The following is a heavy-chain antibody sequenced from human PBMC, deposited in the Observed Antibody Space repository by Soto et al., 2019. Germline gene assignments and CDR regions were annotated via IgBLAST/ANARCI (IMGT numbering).Heavy chain of an antibody. D-gene: IGHD3-22*01. CDR1: GGSISTYF. CDR3: ARGVGYYYDSSGYRGYWNAFDI. J-gene: IGHJ3*02. V-gene: IGHV4-59*01. Sequence: SETLSLTCTVSGGSISTYFWSWIRQPPGKGPEWLGYINYSGNTNYNPSLKNRATMSIDTSKKEFSLKLRSVTATDTAVYYCARGVGYYYDSSGYRGYWNAFDIWGQGTMVT. CDR2: INYSGNT.